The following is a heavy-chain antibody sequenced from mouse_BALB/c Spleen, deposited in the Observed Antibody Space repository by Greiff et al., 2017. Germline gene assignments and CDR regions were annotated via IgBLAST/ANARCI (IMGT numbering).Heavy chain of an antibody. Sequence: EVKLVESGTVLARPGASVKMSCKASGYSFTSYWMHWVKQRPGQGLEWIGAIYPGNSDTSYNQKFKGKAKLTAVTSASTAYLELSSLTNEDSAVYFCARVAVVDYYAMDYWGQGTSVTVSS. CDR3: ARVAVVDYYAMDY. CDR1: GYSFTSYW. V-gene: IGHV1-5*01. J-gene: IGHJ4*01. CDR2: IYPGNSDT. D-gene: IGHD1-1*01.